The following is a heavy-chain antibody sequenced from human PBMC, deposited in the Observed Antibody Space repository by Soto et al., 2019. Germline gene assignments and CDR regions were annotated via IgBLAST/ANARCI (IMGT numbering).Heavy chain of an antibody. V-gene: IGHV1-8*01. CDR2: INPNSGNT. CDR3: TRPLRQGYGGYDTNCFDP. CDR1: GYGFNNYD. Sequence: ASVKVSCKASGYGFNNYDINWVRQATGQGLEYLGWINPNSGNTGYVQKFKGRVTMTRNTSINTAYLEMNSLRTEDTAVYYCTRPLRQGYGGYDTNCFDPWGQGTLVTVSS. D-gene: IGHD5-12*01. J-gene: IGHJ5*02.